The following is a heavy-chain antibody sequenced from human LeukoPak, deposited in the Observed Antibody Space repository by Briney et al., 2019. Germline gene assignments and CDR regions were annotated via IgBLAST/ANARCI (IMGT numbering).Heavy chain of an antibody. J-gene: IGHJ4*02. V-gene: IGHV1-69*06. D-gene: IGHD5-18*01. Sequence: SVKVSCKASGGTFSSYAISWVRQAPGQGLEWMGGIIPIFGTANYAQKFQGRVTITADKSTSTAYMELSSLRSEDTAVYHCARDGSYGTFDYWGQGTLVTVSS. CDR1: GGTFSSYA. CDR2: IIPIFGTA. CDR3: ARDGSYGTFDY.